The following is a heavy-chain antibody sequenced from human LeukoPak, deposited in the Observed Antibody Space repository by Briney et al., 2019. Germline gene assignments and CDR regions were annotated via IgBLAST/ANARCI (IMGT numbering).Heavy chain of an antibody. Sequence: GGSLRLSCAASGFTSSSYAMSWVRQAPGKGLEWVSAISGSGGSTYYADSVKGRFTISRDNSKNTLYLQMNSLRAEDTAVYYCAKDRRYCSSTSCRYRPYYFDYWGQGTLVTVSS. CDR3: AKDRRYCSSTSCRYRPYYFDY. CDR1: GFTSSSYA. CDR2: ISGSGGST. D-gene: IGHD2-2*01. V-gene: IGHV3-23*01. J-gene: IGHJ4*02.